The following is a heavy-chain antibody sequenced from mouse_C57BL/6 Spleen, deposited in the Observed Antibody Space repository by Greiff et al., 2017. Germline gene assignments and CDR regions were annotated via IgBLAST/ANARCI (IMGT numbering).Heavy chain of an antibody. D-gene: IGHD2-5*01. Sequence: QVQLQQSGPELVKPGASVKISCKASGYSFTSYYIHWVKQRPGQGLEWIGWIYPGSGNTKYNEKFKGKATLTADTSSSTAYMQLSSLTSEDSAVYYCARSAYYSNPFDYWGQGTTLTVSS. CDR3: ARSAYYSNPFDY. CDR2: IYPGSGNT. CDR1: GYSFTSYY. J-gene: IGHJ2*01. V-gene: IGHV1-66*01.